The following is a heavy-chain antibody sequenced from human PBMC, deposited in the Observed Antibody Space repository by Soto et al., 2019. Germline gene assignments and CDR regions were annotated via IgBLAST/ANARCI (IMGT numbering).Heavy chain of an antibody. J-gene: IGHJ4*02. Sequence: SETLSLTCTVSGGSVSSQYCSWIRQPAGKGLEWIGRIYNGGIPLIHPSLESRVALSLDTSKNQFSLTLSSVTAADTATYYCASQDYDTSVYYFDYWGRGNLV. D-gene: IGHD3-22*01. CDR3: ASQDYDTSVYYFDY. CDR1: GGSVSSQY. CDR2: IYNGGIP. V-gene: IGHV4-4*07.